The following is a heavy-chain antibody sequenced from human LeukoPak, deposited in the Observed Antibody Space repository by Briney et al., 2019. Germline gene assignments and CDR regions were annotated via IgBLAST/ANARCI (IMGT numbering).Heavy chain of an antibody. CDR2: INAGNGNT. CDR3: AREEAAAGMLDY. D-gene: IGHD6-13*01. CDR1: GYTFTSYA. V-gene: IGHV1-3*01. Sequence: GASVKVSCKASGYTFTSYAMHWVRQAPGQRPEWMGWINAGNGNTKYSQKFQGRVTITRDTSASTAYMELSSLRSEDTAVYYCAREEAAAGMLDYWGQGTLVTVSS. J-gene: IGHJ4*02.